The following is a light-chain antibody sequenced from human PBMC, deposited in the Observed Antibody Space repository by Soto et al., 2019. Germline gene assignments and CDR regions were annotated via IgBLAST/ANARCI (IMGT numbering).Light chain of an antibody. V-gene: IGKV3-11*01. Sequence: EIVLTQSPATLSLSPGERATLSCRASQSVSSLLAWYQQKSGQPPRLLISDASYRATGVPARFSGSGSGTDFTLIISSLEPEDFAVYYCQQRSNWPLSFGGGTKVEI. CDR1: QSVSSL. CDR2: DAS. J-gene: IGKJ4*01. CDR3: QQRSNWPLS.